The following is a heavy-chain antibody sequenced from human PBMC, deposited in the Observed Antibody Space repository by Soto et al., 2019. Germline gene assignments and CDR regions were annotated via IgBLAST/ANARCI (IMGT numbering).Heavy chain of an antibody. CDR3: AKGAYGGRSRAAFDI. CDR1: GDSLSSDY. Sequence: SETLSLTCPVSGDSLSSDYWSWIRQPAGKGLEWLGRISFSGSTGYNPSFTSRVTMSVDTSRRQFSLKLSPVTAADTAIYYCAKGAYGGRSRAAFDIWGQGTMVTVSS. V-gene: IGHV4-4*07. CDR2: ISFSGST. D-gene: IGHD2-15*01. J-gene: IGHJ3*02.